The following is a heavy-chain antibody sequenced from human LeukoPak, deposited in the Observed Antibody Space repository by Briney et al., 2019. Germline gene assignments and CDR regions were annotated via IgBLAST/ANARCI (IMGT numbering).Heavy chain of an antibody. CDR3: ARDSYRGFGELLLFDY. CDR2: ISSSSSYI. J-gene: IGHJ4*02. CDR1: GFTFSSYI. V-gene: IGHV3-21*01. D-gene: IGHD3-10*01. Sequence: GGSLRLSCAASGFTFSSYIMNWVRQAPGKGLEWVSSISSSSSYIYYADSVKGRFTISRDNAKNSLYLQMNSLRAEDTAVYYCARDSYRGFGELLLFDYWGQGTLVTVSS.